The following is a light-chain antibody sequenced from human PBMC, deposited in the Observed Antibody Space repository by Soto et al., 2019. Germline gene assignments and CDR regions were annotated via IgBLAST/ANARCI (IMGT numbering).Light chain of an antibody. CDR1: SSDVGAYNY. CDR2: DVS. CDR3: SSYTSRSTVV. J-gene: IGLJ2*01. V-gene: IGLV2-14*03. Sequence: QSALTQPASVSGSPGQSITISCTGTSSDVGAYNYVSWYQQHPGKAPKLMIYDVSNRPSGISNRFSGSRSGNTAPLTISGLQAEDEADYYCSSYTSRSTVVFGGGTKLTVL.